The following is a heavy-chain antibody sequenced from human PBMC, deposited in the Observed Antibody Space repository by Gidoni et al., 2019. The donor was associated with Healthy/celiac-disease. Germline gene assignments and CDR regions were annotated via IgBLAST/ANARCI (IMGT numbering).Heavy chain of an antibody. Sequence: QVQLVESGGGVVQPGRSLRLSGAASGFTFSSYGMHWVRQAPGKGLEWVAVISYDGSNKYYADSVKGRFTISRDNSKNTLYLQMNSLRAEDTAVYYCAKDWAMAYDYWGQGTLVTVSS. D-gene: IGHD5-18*01. V-gene: IGHV3-30*18. CDR1: GFTFSSYG. CDR2: ISYDGSNK. J-gene: IGHJ4*02. CDR3: AKDWAMAYDY.